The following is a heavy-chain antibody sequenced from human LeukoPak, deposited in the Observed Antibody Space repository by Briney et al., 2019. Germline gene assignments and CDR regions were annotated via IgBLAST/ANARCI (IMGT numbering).Heavy chain of an antibody. CDR1: GGSFSGYY. CDR3: AREPGGYDSYFDY. V-gene: IGHV4-59*01. CDR2: IYYSGST. D-gene: IGHD5-12*01. Sequence: SETLSLTCAVYGGSFSGYYWSWIRQPPGKGLEWIGYIYYSGSTNYDPSLKSRVTISVDTSKNQFSLKLSSVTAADTAVYYCAREPGGYDSYFDYWGQGTLVTVSS. J-gene: IGHJ4*02.